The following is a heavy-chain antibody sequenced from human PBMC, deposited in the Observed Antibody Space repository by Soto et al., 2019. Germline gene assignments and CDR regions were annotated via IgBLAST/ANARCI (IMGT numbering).Heavy chain of an antibody. J-gene: IGHJ4*02. CDR3: ARHPSKYCSSTSCRGMPGEFDY. CDR2: IYYSGST. V-gene: IGHV4-39*01. CDR1: GGSISSSSYY. D-gene: IGHD2-2*01. Sequence: LSLTCTVSGGSISSSSYYWGWIRQPPGKGLEWIGSIYYSGSTYYNPSLKSRVTISVDTSKTQFSLKLSSVTAADTAVYYCARHPSKYCSSTSCRGMPGEFDYWGQGTLVTVSS.